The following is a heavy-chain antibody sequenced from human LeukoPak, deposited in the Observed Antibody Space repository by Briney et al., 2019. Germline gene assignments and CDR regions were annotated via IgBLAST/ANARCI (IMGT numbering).Heavy chain of an antibody. Sequence: PGGSLRLSCAASGFTFSSYGMHWVRQAPGKGLEWVAFIRYDGSNKYYADSVKGRFTISRDNSKNTLYLQMNSLRAEDTAVYYCAKDSGIRYFDWLKEYAFDIWGQGTMVTVSS. CDR2: IRYDGSNK. V-gene: IGHV3-30*02. J-gene: IGHJ3*02. D-gene: IGHD3-9*01. CDR3: AKDSGIRYFDWLKEYAFDI. CDR1: GFTFSSYG.